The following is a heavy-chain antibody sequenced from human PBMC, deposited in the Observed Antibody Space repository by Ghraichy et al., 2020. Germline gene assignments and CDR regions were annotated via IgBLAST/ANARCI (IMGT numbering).Heavy chain of an antibody. D-gene: IGHD5-18*01. CDR3: ARDGRIQLWLGYFDY. V-gene: IGHV3-30-3*01. Sequence: GGSLRLSCAASGFTFSDYAIHWVRQAPGKGLEWVAVISDDATDKYYADSVKGRFTISRDNSKNILYLQMNSLRAEDTAVYYCARDGRIQLWLGYFDYWGLGTLVTVSS. CDR2: ISDDATDK. J-gene: IGHJ4*02. CDR1: GFTFSDYA.